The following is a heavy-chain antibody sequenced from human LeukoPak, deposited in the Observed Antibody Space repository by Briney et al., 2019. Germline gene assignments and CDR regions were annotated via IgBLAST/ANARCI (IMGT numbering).Heavy chain of an antibody. CDR1: GDSLTSGSRY. CDR3: ARCMSELDYGDYAYYYHMDV. V-gene: IGHV4-61*09. D-gene: IGHD4-17*01. Sequence: PSETLSLTCTVSGDSLTSGSRYWSWIRQPAGKGLEWIGHFYSSTRTAYNPSLESRVTISGDTAKNQFSLKLDSVTAADTAVYFCARCMSELDYGDYAYYYHMDVWGKGTTVTVSS. J-gene: IGHJ6*04. CDR2: FYSSTRT.